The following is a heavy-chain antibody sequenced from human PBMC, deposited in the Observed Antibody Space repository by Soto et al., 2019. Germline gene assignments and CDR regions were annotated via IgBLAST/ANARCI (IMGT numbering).Heavy chain of an antibody. CDR3: VVAAQPYYFDY. D-gene: IGHD2-15*01. V-gene: IGHV1-18*01. Sequence: QVQLVQSGAEVKKPGASVKVSCKASGYTFTSYGFSWVRQAPGQGLEWMGWITTYNGNTNYAQKLQGRVTMTTDTSTSTAYMELRSQRSDDTAVYYCVVAAQPYYFDYWGQGTLVTVSS. J-gene: IGHJ4*02. CDR2: ITTYNGNT. CDR1: GYTFTSYG.